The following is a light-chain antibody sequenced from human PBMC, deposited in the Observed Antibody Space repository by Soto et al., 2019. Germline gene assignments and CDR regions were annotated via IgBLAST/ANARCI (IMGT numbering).Light chain of an antibody. J-gene: IGKJ2*01. CDR3: EQYYNPPYT. Sequence: DIVMTQSPDSLAVSLGERAAINCKSIHNLLSSFNNKNFLSWYQQKAGQPTSLLIFWASTRESGVPDRFSGNGSGTDFTLTISSLEAEDVAVYYCEQYYNPPYTFRQGTKLEI. CDR2: WAS. CDR1: HNLLSSFNNKNF. V-gene: IGKV4-1*01.